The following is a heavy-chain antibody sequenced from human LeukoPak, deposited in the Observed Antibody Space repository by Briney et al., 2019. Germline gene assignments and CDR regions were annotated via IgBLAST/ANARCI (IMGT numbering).Heavy chain of an antibody. CDR2: IYYSGST. CDR3: ASSGFGELLGYYYGMDV. D-gene: IGHD3-10*01. V-gene: IGHV4-30-4*01. CDR1: GGSIRSADYY. J-gene: IGHJ6*02. Sequence: SETLPLTCTVSGGSIRSADYYWSWIRQPPGKGLEWIGYIYYSGSTNYNPSLKSRVTILSDMSKNQFSLKLSSVTAADTAVYYCASSGFGELLGYYYGMDVWGQGTTVTISS.